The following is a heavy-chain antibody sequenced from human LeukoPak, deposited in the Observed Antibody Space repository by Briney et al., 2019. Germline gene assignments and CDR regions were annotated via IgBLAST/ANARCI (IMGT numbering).Heavy chain of an antibody. CDR1: GDSISSGSFY. V-gene: IGHV4-61*02. CDR2: IYTSGST. D-gene: IGHD2-15*01. J-gene: IGHJ5*02. CDR3: ARASRYCTGSSCYHWLDP. Sequence: PSETLTLTCTVSGDSISSGSFYWNWIRQPAGKGLEWIGRIYTSGSTNYNPSLKSRGTISVDTSKNQFSLKLSSVTAADTAVYYCARASRYCTGSSCYHWLDPWGQGTLVTVSS.